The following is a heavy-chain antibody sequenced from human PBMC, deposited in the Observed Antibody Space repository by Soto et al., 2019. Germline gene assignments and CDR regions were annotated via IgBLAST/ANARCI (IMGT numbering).Heavy chain of an antibody. J-gene: IGHJ4*02. CDR2: ISAYNGNT. CDR3: ARDFGNIAVAKVFDY. D-gene: IGHD6-19*01. Sequence: ASVKVSCKASGYTFTSYGISWVRQAPGQGLEWMGWISAYNGNTNYAQKLQGRVTVTTDTSTSTAYMELRSLRSDDTAVYYCARDFGNIAVAKVFDYWGQGTLVTVSS. V-gene: IGHV1-18*04. CDR1: GYTFTSYG.